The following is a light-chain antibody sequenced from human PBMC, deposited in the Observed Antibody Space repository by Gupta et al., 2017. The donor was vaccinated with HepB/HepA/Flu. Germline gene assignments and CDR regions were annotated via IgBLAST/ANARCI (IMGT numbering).Light chain of an antibody. Sequence: EIVLTQSPGTLSLSPGERATLSCRVSQSVSSSYLAWYQQKPGQAPRLLIYGASSRVTGIPDRFTGSGSGTDFTLTIRRLEPEDFAVYYCLQNGSSPRSFGQGTKVEIK. J-gene: IGKJ1*01. CDR2: GAS. V-gene: IGKV3-20*01. CDR3: LQNGSSPRS. CDR1: QSVSSSY.